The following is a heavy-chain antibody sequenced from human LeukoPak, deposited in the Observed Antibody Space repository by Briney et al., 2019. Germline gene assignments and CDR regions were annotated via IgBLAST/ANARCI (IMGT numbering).Heavy chain of an antibody. CDR1: GGSISSYY. V-gene: IGHV4-59*12. CDR3: ARGSRDTMIVVVTPYGWFDP. D-gene: IGHD3-22*01. J-gene: IGHJ5*02. Sequence: SETLSLTCTVSGGSISSYYWSWIRQPPGKGLEWIGYIYYSGSTNYNPSLKSRVTISVDTSKNQFSLKLSSVTAADTAVYYCARGSRDTMIVVVTPYGWFDPWGQGTLVTVSS. CDR2: IYYSGST.